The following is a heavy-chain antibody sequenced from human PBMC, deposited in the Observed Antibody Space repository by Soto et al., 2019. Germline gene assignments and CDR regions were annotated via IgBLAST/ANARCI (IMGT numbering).Heavy chain of an antibody. CDR2: IYATGTT. Sequence: LSLTCTVSGASISGFYWSWIRKPAGKGLEWIGRIYATGTTDYNPSLKSRVMMSVDTSKKQFSLKLRSVTAADTAVYYCVRDGTKTLRDWFDPWGQGISVTVSS. J-gene: IGHJ5*02. CDR3: VRDGTKTLRDWFDP. CDR1: GASISGFY. V-gene: IGHV4-4*07. D-gene: IGHD1-1*01.